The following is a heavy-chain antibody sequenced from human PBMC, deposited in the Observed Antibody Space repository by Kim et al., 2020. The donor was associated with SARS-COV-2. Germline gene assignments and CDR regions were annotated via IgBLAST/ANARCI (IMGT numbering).Heavy chain of an antibody. CDR2: TSDSGGST. CDR1: GFTFSSYA. CDR3: AKDRGGVATAPDY. V-gene: IGHV3-23*01. J-gene: IGHJ4*02. Sequence: GGSLRLSCAASGFTFSSYAMSWVRQAPGKGLEWVSATSDSGGSTYYADSVKGRFTISRDKSKNTLYLQMNSLRAEDTAVYYCAKDRGGVATAPDYWGQGTLVTVSS. D-gene: IGHD2-21*02.